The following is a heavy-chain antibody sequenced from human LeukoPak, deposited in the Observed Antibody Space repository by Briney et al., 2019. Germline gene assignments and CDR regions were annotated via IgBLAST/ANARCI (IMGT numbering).Heavy chain of an antibody. V-gene: IGHV3-23*01. CDR2: ISGSGGST. D-gene: IGHD3-3*01. CDR1: GFTFSSYA. Sequence: GGSLRLSCAASGFTFSSYAMSWVRQAPGTGLEWVSAISGSGGSTYYADSVKGRFTIFRDNSKNTLYLQMNSLRAEDTAVYYCAKDRGGFYDFWSGYNFDYWGQGTLVTVSS. CDR3: AKDRGGFYDFWSGYNFDY. J-gene: IGHJ4*02.